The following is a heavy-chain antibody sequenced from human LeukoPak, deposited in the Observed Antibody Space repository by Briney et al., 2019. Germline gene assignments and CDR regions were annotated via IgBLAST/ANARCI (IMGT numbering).Heavy chain of an antibody. CDR3: ARGPLALQFDY. Sequence: ASVKVSCKASGYTFTSYGMSWVRQAPGQGFEWMGWISAYNGNTNYAQRLQGRVTMTTDTSTSTAYMELRSLRSDDTAVYYCARGPLALQFDYWGQGTLVTVSS. D-gene: IGHD5-24*01. CDR1: GYTFTSYG. CDR2: ISAYNGNT. V-gene: IGHV1-18*01. J-gene: IGHJ4*02.